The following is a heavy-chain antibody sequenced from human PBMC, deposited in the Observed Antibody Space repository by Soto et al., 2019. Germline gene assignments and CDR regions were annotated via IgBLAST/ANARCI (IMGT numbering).Heavy chain of an antibody. CDR2: INSDGSST. D-gene: IGHD4-4*01. V-gene: IGHV3-74*01. CDR1: GFTFSSYW. J-gene: IGHJ4*02. Sequence: EVQLVESGGGLVQPGGSLRLSCAASGFTFSSYWMHWVRQAPGKGLVWVSRINSDGSSTSYADSVKGRFTISRDNAKNTLYLQMNSLRAEDTDVYYCAREDSNYPESYFDYWGQGTLVTVSS. CDR3: AREDSNYPESYFDY.